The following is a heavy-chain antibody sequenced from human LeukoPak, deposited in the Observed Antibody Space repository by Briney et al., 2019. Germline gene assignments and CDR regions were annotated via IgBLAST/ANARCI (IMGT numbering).Heavy chain of an antibody. CDR2: ISGSGDRT. CDR3: AKSKDGYNYGAFDI. D-gene: IGHD5-24*01. CDR1: GFTFSSYG. V-gene: IGHV3-23*01. J-gene: IGHJ3*02. Sequence: GGSLRLSCAASGFTFSSYGMSWVRQAPGKGLEWVSSISGSGDRTYYADSVKGRFTISRDSSKNTVYLQMSTLRAEDTALYYCAKSKDGYNYGAFDIWGQGTMVTVSS.